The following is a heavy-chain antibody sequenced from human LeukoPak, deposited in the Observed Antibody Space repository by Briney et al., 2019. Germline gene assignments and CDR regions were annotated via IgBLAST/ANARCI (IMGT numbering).Heavy chain of an antibody. Sequence: GGSLRLSCAASGFTFSSYGMHWVRHAPGKGLEWVGVISYDGSNKYYADSVKGRFTISRDNSKNTLYLQMNSLRAEDTAVYYCAKDRDPYSSGWYSDWGQGTLVTVSS. J-gene: IGHJ4*02. D-gene: IGHD6-19*01. V-gene: IGHV3-30*18. CDR2: ISYDGSNK. CDR1: GFTFSSYG. CDR3: AKDRDPYSSGWYSD.